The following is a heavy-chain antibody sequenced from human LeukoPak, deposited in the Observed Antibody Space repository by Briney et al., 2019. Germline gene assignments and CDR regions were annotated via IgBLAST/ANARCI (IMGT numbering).Heavy chain of an antibody. Sequence: PSETLSLTCAVYGGSFSGYYWSWIRQPPGKGLEWIGEINHSGSTNYNPSLKSRVTISVDTSKNQFSPKLSSVTAADTAVYYCASLSSSWYYVDYYYYMDVWGKGTTVTVSS. J-gene: IGHJ6*03. CDR1: GGSFSGYY. CDR3: ASLSSSWYYVDYYYYMDV. CDR2: INHSGST. V-gene: IGHV4-34*01. D-gene: IGHD6-13*01.